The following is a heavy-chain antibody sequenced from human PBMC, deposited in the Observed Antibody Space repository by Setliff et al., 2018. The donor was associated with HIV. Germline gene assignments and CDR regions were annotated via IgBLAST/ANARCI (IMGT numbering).Heavy chain of an antibody. V-gene: IGHV3-23*01. CDR2: ISVGAGST. D-gene: IGHD3-10*01. CDR1: GFTFSTYG. J-gene: IGHJ2*01. Sequence: PGGSLRLSCAASGFTFSTYGMNWVRQAPGKGLEWVALINGISVGAGSTYYADSVKGRLTISRDNSKNTLYLQMNNLRPEDTAIYYCAKGVFDVWGRGTPVTVSS. CDR3: AKGVFDV.